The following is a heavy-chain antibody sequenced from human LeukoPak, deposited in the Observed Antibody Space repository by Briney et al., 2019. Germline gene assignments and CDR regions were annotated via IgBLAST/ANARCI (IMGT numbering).Heavy chain of an antibody. V-gene: IGHV3-11*04. CDR2: ISSSGSTI. J-gene: IGHJ3*02. Sequence: GGSLRLSCAASGFTFSDYYMSWIRQAPGKGLEWVSYISSSGSTIYYADSVKGRFTISRDNAKNSLYLQMNSLRAEDTAVYYCARDGPRDSSGWYVAVYAFDIWGQGTMVTVSS. CDR3: ARDGPRDSSGWYVAVYAFDI. D-gene: IGHD6-19*01. CDR1: GFTFSDYY.